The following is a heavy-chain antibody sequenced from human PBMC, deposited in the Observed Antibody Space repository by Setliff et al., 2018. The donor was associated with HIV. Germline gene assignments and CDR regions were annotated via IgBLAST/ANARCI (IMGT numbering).Heavy chain of an antibody. CDR1: GVSISDHY. CDR3: ARSPNRVPGTVGYLQR. D-gene: IGHD1-26*01. J-gene: IGHJ1*01. V-gene: IGHV4-4*09. CDR2: IYSSGTT. Sequence: LSLTCTVSGVSISDHYWGWIRQPPGKGLEWIGYIYSSGTTQYNPSVESRVTMSLDTSRDQFSLNLRSVTAADTAVFYCARSPNRVPGTVGYLQRWGRGTLVTVSS.